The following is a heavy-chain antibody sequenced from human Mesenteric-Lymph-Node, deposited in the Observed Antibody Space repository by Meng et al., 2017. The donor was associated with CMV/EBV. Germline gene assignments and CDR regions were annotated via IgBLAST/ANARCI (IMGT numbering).Heavy chain of an antibody. CDR1: GFTFSSYA. V-gene: IGHV3-30-3*01. J-gene: IGHJ6*02. Sequence: LSLTCAASGFTFSSYAMHWVRQAPGKGLEWVAVISYDGSNKYYADSVKGRFTISRDNSKNTLYLQMNSLRAEDTAVYYCARDSVVDVWGQGTTVTVSS. D-gene: IGHD5/OR15-5a*01. CDR3: ARDSVVDV. CDR2: ISYDGSNK.